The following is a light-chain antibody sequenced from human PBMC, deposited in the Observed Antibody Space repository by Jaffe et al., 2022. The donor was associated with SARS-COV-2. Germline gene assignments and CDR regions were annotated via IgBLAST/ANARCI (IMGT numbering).Light chain of an antibody. Sequence: DIQMTQSPSSLSASVGDRVTITCRASQSMSNSLNWYQQKPGKAPKLLIYAASSLQSGVPSRFSGSGSGTDFTLTISSLQPEDFATYYCQQTYNTLTFTFGPGTKVDFK. CDR3: QQTYNTLTFT. CDR1: QSMSNS. CDR2: AAS. V-gene: IGKV1-39*01. J-gene: IGKJ3*01.